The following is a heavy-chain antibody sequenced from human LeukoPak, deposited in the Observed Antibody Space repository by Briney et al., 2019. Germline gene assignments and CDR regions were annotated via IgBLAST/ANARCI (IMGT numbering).Heavy chain of an antibody. J-gene: IGHJ4*02. CDR1: GFTFSSYW. Sequence: GGSLRLSCAASGFTFSSYWMHWVRQAPGKGLVWVSRINSDGSSTSYADSVRGRFTISRDNAKNTPYLQMNSLRAEDTAVYYCARDPISSSSWFDYWGQGTLVTVSS. CDR2: INSDGSST. V-gene: IGHV3-74*01. CDR3: ARDPISSSSWFDY. D-gene: IGHD6-13*01.